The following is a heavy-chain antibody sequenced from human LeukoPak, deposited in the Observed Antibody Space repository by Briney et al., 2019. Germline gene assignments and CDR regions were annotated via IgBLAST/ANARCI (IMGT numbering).Heavy chain of an antibody. V-gene: IGHV3-11*06. J-gene: IGHJ4*02. CDR1: GFTFSDYD. CDR2: ISSSSSYT. CDR3: ARVGGYPYYFDY. Sequence: GGSLRLSCAASGFTFSDYDMSWLRQAPGKRLQWVSYISSSSSYTNYADSVKGRFTISRDNAKNSLYLQMNSLRAEDTAVYYCARVGGYPYYFDYWGQGSLVTV. D-gene: IGHD5-12*01.